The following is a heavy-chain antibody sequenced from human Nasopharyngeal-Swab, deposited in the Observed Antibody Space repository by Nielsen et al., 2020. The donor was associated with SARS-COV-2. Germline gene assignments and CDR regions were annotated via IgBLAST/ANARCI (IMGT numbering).Heavy chain of an antibody. Sequence: ASAKVACKASGYSFIGYYMHWVRQAPGQGHERMGWINPNSGGTNYAQKFQGWVTMTRDTSISTAYMELSRLRSDDTAVYYCARDLVADYALTVRGNYYYGMDVWGQGTTVTVSS. CDR3: ARDLVADYALTVRGNYYYGMDV. D-gene: IGHD4/OR15-4a*01. J-gene: IGHJ6*02. V-gene: IGHV1-2*04. CDR2: INPNSGGT. CDR1: GYSFIGYY.